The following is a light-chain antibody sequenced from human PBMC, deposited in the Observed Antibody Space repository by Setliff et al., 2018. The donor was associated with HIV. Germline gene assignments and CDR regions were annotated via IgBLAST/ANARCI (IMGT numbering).Light chain of an antibody. CDR1: SSDIGGYNY. CDR2: DVS. V-gene: IGLV2-14*03. CDR3: GSYRGSSTMI. Sequence: QSVLTQPASVSGSPGQSITISCIGTSSDIGGYNYVSWYQQHPGKAPKLVISDVSKRPSGVSDRFSGSKSGNTASLTISGLQADDEADYYCGSYRGSSTMIFGGGT. J-gene: IGLJ2*01.